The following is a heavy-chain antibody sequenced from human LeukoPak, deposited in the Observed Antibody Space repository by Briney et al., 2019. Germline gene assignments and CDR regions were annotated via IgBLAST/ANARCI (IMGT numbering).Heavy chain of an antibody. J-gene: IGHJ4*02. CDR1: GYSISSGYY. Sequence: SETLSLTCTVSGYSISSGYYWGWIRQPPGKGLEWIGSIYHSGRTYYNPSLKSRVTISVDTSKNQFSLKVRSVTAADTAVYYCARDSYYYGSGSYPPDDWGQGTLVTVSS. V-gene: IGHV4-38-2*02. CDR2: IYHSGRT. D-gene: IGHD3-10*01. CDR3: ARDSYYYGSGSYPPDD.